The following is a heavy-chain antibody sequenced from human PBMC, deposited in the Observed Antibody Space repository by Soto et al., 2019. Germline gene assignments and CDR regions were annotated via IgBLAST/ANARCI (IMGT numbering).Heavy chain of an antibody. V-gene: IGHV1-69*08. CDR3: AREWYYYDSSGSPDFDY. J-gene: IGHJ4*02. D-gene: IGHD3-22*01. CDR1: GGTFSSYT. CDR2: IIPILGIA. Sequence: QVQLVQSGAEVKKPRSSVKVSCKASGGTFSSYTISWVRQAPGQGLEWMGRIIPILGIANYAQKFQGRVTITADKSTSTAYMELSSLRSEDTAVYYCAREWYYYDSSGSPDFDYWGQGTLVTVSS.